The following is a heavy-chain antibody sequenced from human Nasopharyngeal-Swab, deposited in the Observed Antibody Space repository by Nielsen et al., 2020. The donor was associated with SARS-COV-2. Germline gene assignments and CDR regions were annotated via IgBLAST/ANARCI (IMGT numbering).Heavy chain of an antibody. Sequence: TLSLTCAISGDSVSSHSAGWNWIRQSSSRGLEWLGRTLYRSKWYNDYAESVKSRIAVNPDTPKNQFSLQLNSVTPEDTAVYYCARGRDFSFDSWGQGTLVTASS. CDR3: ARGRDFSFDS. CDR1: GDSVSSHSAG. CDR2: TLYRSKWYN. J-gene: IGHJ4*02. D-gene: IGHD3-3*01. V-gene: IGHV6-1*01.